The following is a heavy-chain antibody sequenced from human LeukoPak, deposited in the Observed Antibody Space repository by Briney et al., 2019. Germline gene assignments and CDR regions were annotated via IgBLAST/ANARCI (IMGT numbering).Heavy chain of an antibody. Sequence: ASVKLSCKASGYTFTSYGTSWVRQAPGQGLEWMGWIIAYNGNTNYAQKLQGRVTMTTDTSTSTAYMELRSLRSDDTAVYYCARKDSDDSSGYGLWGQGTLVTVSS. D-gene: IGHD3-22*01. CDR1: GYTFTSYG. CDR3: ARKDSDDSSGYGL. J-gene: IGHJ4*02. CDR2: IIAYNGNT. V-gene: IGHV1-18*01.